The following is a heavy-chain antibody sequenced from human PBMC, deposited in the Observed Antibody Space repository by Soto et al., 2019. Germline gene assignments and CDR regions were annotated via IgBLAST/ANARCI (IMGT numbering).Heavy chain of an antibody. CDR1: GYTFTSYG. CDR3: AREYCDSTRCFLPDY. Sequence: QVQLVQSGAEVKKPGASVKVSCKASGYTFTSYGLSWVRQAPGQGLEWMGWINPYNGNTKDTQKLQGRVTMTTDTSTSTAYMELSSLRSDDTAVYYCAREYCDSTRCFLPDYWGQGALVTVSS. V-gene: IGHV1-18*01. J-gene: IGHJ4*02. D-gene: IGHD2-2*01. CDR2: INPYNGNT.